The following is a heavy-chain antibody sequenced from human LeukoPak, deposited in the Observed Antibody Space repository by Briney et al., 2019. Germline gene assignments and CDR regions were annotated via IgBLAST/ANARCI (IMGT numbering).Heavy chain of an antibody. D-gene: IGHD6-19*01. CDR2: IYYSGST. CDR1: GGSISSSSYY. V-gene: IGHV4-39*01. CDR3: ARHYSGWPRSYYFDY. Sequence: SETLSLTCTVSGGSISSSSYYWGWTRQPPGKGLEWIGSIYYSGSTYYNPSLKSRVTISVDTSKNQFSLKLSSVNAADTAVYYCARHYSGWPRSYYFDYWGQGTLVTVSS. J-gene: IGHJ4*02.